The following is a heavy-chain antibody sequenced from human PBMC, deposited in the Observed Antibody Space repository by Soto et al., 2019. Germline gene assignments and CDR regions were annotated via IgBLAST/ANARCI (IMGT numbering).Heavy chain of an antibody. CDR2: IYHSGST. CDR3: ARAWAGSGPAYFDY. CDR1: GYSISSGFY. D-gene: IGHD3-3*01. V-gene: IGHV4-38-2*01. J-gene: IGHJ4*02. Sequence: SETLSLSCAVSGYSISSGFYWGWIRQPPGKGLEWIGSIYHSGSTYYNPSLKSRVTISLYTSKNQFSLKLSSVTAEDTAVYYCARAWAGSGPAYFDYWGQGTL.